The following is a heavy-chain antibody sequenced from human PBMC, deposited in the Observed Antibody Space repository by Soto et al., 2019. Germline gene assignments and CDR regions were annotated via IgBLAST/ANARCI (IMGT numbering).Heavy chain of an antibody. V-gene: IGHV3-23*01. D-gene: IGHD6-13*01. Sequence: HPGGSLRLSCAASGFTFSSYAMSWFRQAPGKGLEWVSAISGSGGSSYYADSVKGRFTISRDNSKNTLYLQMNSLRAEDTAVYYCAKGGSSSCYTFLDYWGQGTLVTVSS. CDR3: AKGGSSSCYTFLDY. J-gene: IGHJ4*02. CDR2: ISGSGGSS. CDR1: GFTFSSYA.